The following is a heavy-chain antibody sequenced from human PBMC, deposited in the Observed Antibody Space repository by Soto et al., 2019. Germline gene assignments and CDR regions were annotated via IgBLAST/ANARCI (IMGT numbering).Heavy chain of an antibody. D-gene: IGHD2-8*02. CDR3: VKDWTGGSCPCMDV. Sequence: GGSLRLSCAASGFTFSGYAMTWVRQAPGKGLEWVSTITGDEGSRYYADSVKGRFTISRDNSKNSLYLQMTSLRAQDTAVYYCVKDWTGGSCPCMDVWGQGTTVTVSS. CDR2: ITGDEGSR. J-gene: IGHJ6*02. V-gene: IGHV3-23*01. CDR1: GFTFSGYA.